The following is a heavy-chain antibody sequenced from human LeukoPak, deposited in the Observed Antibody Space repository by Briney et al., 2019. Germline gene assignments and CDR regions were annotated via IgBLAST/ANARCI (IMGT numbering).Heavy chain of an antibody. D-gene: IGHD3-22*01. V-gene: IGHV3-23*01. CDR2: TTGGGGGT. Sequence: GGSLRLSCAASGFTFSSYAMSWVRQAPGKGLEWVSATTGGGGGTYYVDSVKGRFTISRDNSKNTLYLQMNSLRAEDTAVYYCANHYDSSGYYFDYWGQGPLLSVPS. CDR1: GFTFSSYA. CDR3: ANHYDSSGYYFDY. J-gene: IGHJ4*02.